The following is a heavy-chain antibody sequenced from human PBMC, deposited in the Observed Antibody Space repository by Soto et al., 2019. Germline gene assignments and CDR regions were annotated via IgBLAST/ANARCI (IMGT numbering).Heavy chain of an antibody. CDR3: ARGSGRYFDWLLLILDY. Sequence: GASVKVSCKASGYTFTSYYMHWVRQAPGQGLEWMGIINPSGGSTSYAQKFQGRVTMTRDTSTSTVYMELSSLRSEDTAVYYCARGSGRYFDWLLLILDYWGQGTPVTVSS. CDR2: INPSGGST. CDR1: GYTFTSYY. V-gene: IGHV1-46*01. D-gene: IGHD3-9*01. J-gene: IGHJ4*02.